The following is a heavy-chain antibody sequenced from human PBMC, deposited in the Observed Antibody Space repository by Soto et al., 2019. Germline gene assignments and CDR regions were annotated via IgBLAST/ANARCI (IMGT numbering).Heavy chain of an antibody. CDR2: IIPIFGTA. V-gene: IGHV1-69*13. CDR3: ARGLLAAAGIFDY. Sequence: ASVKVSCKASGGTFSSYAISWVRQAPGQGLEWMGGIIPIFGTANYAQKFQGRVTITADESTSTAYMELSSLRSEDTAVYYCARGLLAAAGIFDYWGQGTLVTVSS. D-gene: IGHD6-13*01. CDR1: GGTFSSYA. J-gene: IGHJ4*02.